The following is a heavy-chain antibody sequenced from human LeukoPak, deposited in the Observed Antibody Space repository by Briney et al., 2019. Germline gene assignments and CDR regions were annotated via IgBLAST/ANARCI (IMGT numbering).Heavy chain of an antibody. J-gene: IGHJ3*02. CDR1: GFTFDDYA. Sequence: RPGGSLRLSCAASGFTFDDYAMSWVRQAPGKGLEWVSGINWNGGSTGYVDSVKGRFAISRDNAKNTLYLQMNSVRGEDTALYYCARDAHFGGVFDIWGQGTMVTVSS. CDR3: ARDAHFGGVFDI. D-gene: IGHD2-21*01. V-gene: IGHV3-20*04. CDR2: INWNGGST.